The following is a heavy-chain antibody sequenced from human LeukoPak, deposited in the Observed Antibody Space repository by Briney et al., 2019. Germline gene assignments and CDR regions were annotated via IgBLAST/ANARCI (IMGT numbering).Heavy chain of an antibody. CDR1: GFTFSSYA. Sequence: GGSLRLSCAASGFTFSSYAMSWVRQAPGKGLEWVSAISGSGGSTYYADSVKGRFTISRDNSKNTLYLQMNSLRAEDTAVYYCAKARDSTNYYYYMDVWGKGTTVTVSS. D-gene: IGHD2-15*01. CDR3: AKARDSTNYYYYMDV. V-gene: IGHV3-23*01. J-gene: IGHJ6*03. CDR2: ISGSGGST.